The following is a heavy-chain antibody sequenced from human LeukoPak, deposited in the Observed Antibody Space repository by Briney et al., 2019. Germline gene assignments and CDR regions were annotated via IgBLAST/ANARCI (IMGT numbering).Heavy chain of an antibody. CDR2: ISSSGANA. V-gene: IGHV3-23*01. CDR3: AKDMELAS. D-gene: IGHD1-26*01. J-gene: IGHJ5*02. Sequence: GGSLRLSCAASGFTFREAAMTWVRQAPGKGLEWVSLISSSGANAYYADSVKGRFTISRDNSKNTLYLQMNNLRGEDTAEYYCAKDMELASWGQGTLVTVSS. CDR1: GFTFREAA.